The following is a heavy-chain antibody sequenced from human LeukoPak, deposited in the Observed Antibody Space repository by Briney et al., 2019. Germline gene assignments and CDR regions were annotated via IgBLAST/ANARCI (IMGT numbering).Heavy chain of an antibody. CDR2: ISSSGSTI. D-gene: IGHD6-13*01. Sequence: GGSLRLSCAASGFTFSDYYMSWIRQAPGKGLEWVSYISSSGSTIYYADSVKGRFTISRDNAKNSLYLQMNSLRAEDTAVYYCARDNTVRSSSWYSSTPQIDYWGQGTLVTVSS. V-gene: IGHV3-11*01. CDR1: GFTFSDYY. CDR3: ARDNTVRSSSWYSSTPQIDY. J-gene: IGHJ4*02.